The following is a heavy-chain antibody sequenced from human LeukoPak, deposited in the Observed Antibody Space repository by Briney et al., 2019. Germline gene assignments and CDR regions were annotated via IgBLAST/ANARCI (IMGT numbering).Heavy chain of an antibody. V-gene: IGHV3-7*01. CDR2: IRQDGSEK. CDR1: GFTFSNYW. D-gene: IGHD1-26*01. Sequence: GGSLRLSCAASGFTFSNYWMTWVRQTPGGGLEGVANIRQDGSEKYYVDSVKGRFTISRDNAKNSLYLQMNSLRAEDTAVYYCARARGSYSLDFWGQGTLVTVSS. J-gene: IGHJ4*02. CDR3: ARARGSYSLDF.